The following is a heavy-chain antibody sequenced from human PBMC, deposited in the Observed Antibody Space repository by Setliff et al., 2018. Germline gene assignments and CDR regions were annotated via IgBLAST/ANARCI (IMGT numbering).Heavy chain of an antibody. V-gene: IGHV4-39*07. D-gene: IGHD6-13*01. CDR3: ARVSMYSSSWYYYYGMDV. CDR1: GRSISSTIYY. Sequence: SVTLSLPCTFPGRSISSTIYYWGWIRQPPGKGLEWIGSIYYSGSTYYNPSLKSRVTISVDTSKNQFSLKLSSVTAADTAVYYCARVSMYSSSWYYYYGMDVWGQGTTVTSP. CDR2: IYYSGST. J-gene: IGHJ6*02.